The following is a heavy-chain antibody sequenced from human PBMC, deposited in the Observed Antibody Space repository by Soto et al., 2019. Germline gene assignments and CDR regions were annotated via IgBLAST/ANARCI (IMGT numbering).Heavy chain of an antibody. CDR3: ARDRRDVHDGSGKPYFFDS. V-gene: IGHV4-61*08. CDR2: VYYTGST. J-gene: IGHJ4*02. D-gene: IGHD2-15*01. CDR1: GGGVSSADSN. Sequence: SETLSLTCSVSGGGVSSADSNWSWIRQPPGKGLEWIGYVYYTGSTNYNPSLQSRVTMSLDTSKNQFSLRLTSVTAADTAVYYCARDRRDVHDGSGKPYFFDSWGQGALVTVSS.